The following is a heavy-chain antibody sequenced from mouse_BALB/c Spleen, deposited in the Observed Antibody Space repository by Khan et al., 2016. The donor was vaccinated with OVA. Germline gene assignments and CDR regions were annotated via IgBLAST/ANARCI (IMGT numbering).Heavy chain of an antibody. CDR1: GYSFTGYF. Sequence: VQLQQSGPELVKPGASVKISCKASGYSFTGYFMNWVMQSHGKSLEWIGRINPHIGETFYNPKFKGKATLTVDESSSTAHMELRRLASEDSAVYYCARIYGSDFDYWSQGTTLTVSS. CDR3: ARIYGSDFDY. CDR2: INPHIGET. J-gene: IGHJ2*01. D-gene: IGHD1-1*01. V-gene: IGHV1-20*02.